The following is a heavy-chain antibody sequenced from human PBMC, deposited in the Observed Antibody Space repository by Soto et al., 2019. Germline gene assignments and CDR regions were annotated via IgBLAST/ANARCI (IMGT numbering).Heavy chain of an antibody. D-gene: IGHD3-10*01. CDR3: ARQRGNYFDY. V-gene: IGHV4-59*01. CDR2: IYYTGST. CDR1: GACISTFY. Sequence: SATIYLPITVSGACISTFYWSWIRQPPGKGLEWIGYIYYTGSTNYNPSLKSRVTMSVDTSKKQFSLKLTSATAADTAVYYCARQRGNYFDYWGQGSLVTGSS. J-gene: IGHJ4*02.